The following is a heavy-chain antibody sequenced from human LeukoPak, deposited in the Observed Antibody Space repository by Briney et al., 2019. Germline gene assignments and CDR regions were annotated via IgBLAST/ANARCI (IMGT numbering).Heavy chain of an antibody. V-gene: IGHV1-3*01. CDR3: ARVVTRLREGEYRYDMDV. CDR1: GYTFTNYM. J-gene: IGHJ6*02. Sequence: ASVTVSCTASGYTFTNYMIHWVRQAPGQRLEWMGWINAGNGDTKYSQKFQVRVTITRDTSASTAYMEVSSLRSEDTAVYYCARVVTRLREGEYRYDMDVWGQGTTVTVSS. D-gene: IGHD3-16*01. CDR2: INAGNGDT.